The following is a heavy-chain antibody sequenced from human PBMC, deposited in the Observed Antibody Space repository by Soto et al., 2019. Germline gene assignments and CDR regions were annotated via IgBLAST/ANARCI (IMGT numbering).Heavy chain of an antibody. V-gene: IGHV6-1*01. CDR1: GDSVSSNSAA. CDR3: ARASCWLDGRYCCDGMDV. J-gene: IGHJ6*02. D-gene: IGHD6-19*01. CDR2: TYYRPKWYN. Sequence: SQTLSLTCVISGDSVSSNSAAWNWIRQSPSRGLEWLGRTYYRPKWYNDYAVSVKSRITINPETSKNQFSLQLNSVTPEDTAVYYCARASCWLDGRYCCDGMDVWGQGTTVTV.